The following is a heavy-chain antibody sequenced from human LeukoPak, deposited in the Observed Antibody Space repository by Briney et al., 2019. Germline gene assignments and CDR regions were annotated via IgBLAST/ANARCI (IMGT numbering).Heavy chain of an antibody. V-gene: IGHV4-61*01. CDR3: ARDLIRGLDY. D-gene: IGHD3-16*01. Sequence: SETLSLTCTVSGGSVSSGSYYWSRIRQPPGKGLEWIGYIYYSGSTNYNPSLKSRVTISVDTSKNQFSLKLSSVTAADTAVYYCARDLIRGLDYWGQGTLVTVSS. J-gene: IGHJ4*02. CDR2: IYYSGST. CDR1: GGSVSSGSYY.